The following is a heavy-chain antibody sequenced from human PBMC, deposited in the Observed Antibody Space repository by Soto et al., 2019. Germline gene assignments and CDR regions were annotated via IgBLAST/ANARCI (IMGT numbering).Heavy chain of an antibody. D-gene: IGHD3-10*01. CDR1: GGSFRGYY. Sequence: SETLSLTCAVYGGSFRGYYWTWIRQPPGKGLEWIGEINHSGSTKYNPSLKSRVTISVDKSKNQFSLKLSSVTAADTAVYYCARGEGGTMVRGVQYDYWGQGTLVTVSS. J-gene: IGHJ4*02. V-gene: IGHV4-34*01. CDR3: ARGEGGTMVRGVQYDY. CDR2: INHSGST.